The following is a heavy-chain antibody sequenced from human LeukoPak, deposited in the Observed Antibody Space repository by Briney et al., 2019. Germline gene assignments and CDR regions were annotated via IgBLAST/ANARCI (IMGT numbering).Heavy chain of an antibody. CDR2: ISAHNGNT. J-gene: IGHJ4*02. CDR1: GYTFTSYG. CDR3: ASLVGATTSFDY. D-gene: IGHD1-26*01. V-gene: IGHV1-18*01. Sequence: ASVKVSCKASGYTFTSYGISWVRQAPGQGLEWMGWISAHNGNTNYAQNLQGRVTMTTDTSTSTAYMELRSLTSDDTAVYYCASLVGATTSFDYWGQGTLVTVSS.